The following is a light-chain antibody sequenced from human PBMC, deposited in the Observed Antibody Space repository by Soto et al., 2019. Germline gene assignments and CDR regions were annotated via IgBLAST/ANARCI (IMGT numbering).Light chain of an antibody. Sequence: EIVMTQSPATLSLSPGERAALSCRASQSINSELAWYQQKPGQPPRLLIYGASTRATGVPARFTRSESGSEFTLTISGLQSEDFAVYYCQQGHNWPLTLGQGTRLEI. CDR1: QSINSE. J-gene: IGKJ2*01. V-gene: IGKV3-15*01. CDR3: QQGHNWPLT. CDR2: GAS.